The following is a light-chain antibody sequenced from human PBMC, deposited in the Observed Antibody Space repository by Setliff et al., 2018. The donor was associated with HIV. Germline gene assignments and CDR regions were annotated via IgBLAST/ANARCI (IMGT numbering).Light chain of an antibody. CDR3: ISFATGTTAFEI. J-gene: IGLJ2*01. V-gene: IGLV2-14*03. Sequence: QSALTQPASVSGSPGQSITISCTGTSSDVGGYNYVSWYQQHPGKAPKLMIYDVSNRPSGVSNRFSDSKSGNTASLTISGLQAEDEADYYCISFATGTTAFEIFGGGTKVTVL. CDR2: DVS. CDR1: SSDVGGYNY.